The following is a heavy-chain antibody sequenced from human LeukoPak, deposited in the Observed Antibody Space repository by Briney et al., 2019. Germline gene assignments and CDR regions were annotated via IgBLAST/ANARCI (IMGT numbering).Heavy chain of an antibody. CDR3: AKADYYDSSGYYY. V-gene: IGHV1-69*04. CDR2: IIPILGIA. J-gene: IGHJ4*02. CDR1: GGTFSSYA. Sequence: SVKVSCKASGGTFSSYAISWVRQAPGQGLEWMGRIIPILGIANYAQKFQGRVTITADKSTSTAYMELSSLRAEDTAVYYCAKADYYDSSGYYYWGKGTLVTVSS. D-gene: IGHD3-22*01.